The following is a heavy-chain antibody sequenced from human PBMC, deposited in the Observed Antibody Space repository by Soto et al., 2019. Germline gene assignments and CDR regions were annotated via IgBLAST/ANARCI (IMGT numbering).Heavy chain of an antibody. CDR2: ISGSGGST. J-gene: IGHJ6*03. D-gene: IGHD2-2*01. CDR1: GFTFSSYA. V-gene: IGHV3-23*01. CDR3: ARGTLGYCSSTSCYGGDYYYYMDV. Sequence: EVQLLESGGGLVQPGGSLRLSCAASGFTFSSYAMSWVRQAPGKGLEWVSAISGSGGSTYYADSVKGRFTISRDNSKNTLYLKMNSLRAEDTAVYYCARGTLGYCSSTSCYGGDYYYYMDVWGKGTTVTVSS.